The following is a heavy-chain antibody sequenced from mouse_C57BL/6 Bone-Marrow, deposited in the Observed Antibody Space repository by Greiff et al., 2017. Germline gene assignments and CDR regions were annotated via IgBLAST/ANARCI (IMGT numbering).Heavy chain of an antibody. J-gene: IGHJ1*03. CDR2: IYPRSGNT. D-gene: IGHD6-1*01. CDR1: GYTFTSYG. CDR3: ASLALWYFDV. Sequence: VQLQQPGAELVKPGASVKMSCKASGYTFTSYGISWVKQRTGQGLEWIGEIYPRSGNTYYNEKFKGKATLTADKSSSTAYMELRSLTSEDSAVYFCASLALWYFDVWGTGTTVTVSS. V-gene: IGHV1-81*01.